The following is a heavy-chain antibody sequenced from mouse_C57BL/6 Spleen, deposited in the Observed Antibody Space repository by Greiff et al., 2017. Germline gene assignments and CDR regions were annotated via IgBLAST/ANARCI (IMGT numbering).Heavy chain of an antibody. D-gene: IGHD2-2*01. CDR1: GYSITSGYY. Sequence: EVQLQQSGPGLVKPSQSLSLTCSVTGYSITSGYYWNWIRQFPGNKLEWMGYISYDGSNNYNPSLKNRISITRDTSKNQFFLKLNSVTTEDTATYYCAREGGYGYDGDYYAMDYWGQGTSVTVSS. CDR2: ISYDGSN. V-gene: IGHV3-6*01. J-gene: IGHJ4*01. CDR3: AREGGYGYDGDYYAMDY.